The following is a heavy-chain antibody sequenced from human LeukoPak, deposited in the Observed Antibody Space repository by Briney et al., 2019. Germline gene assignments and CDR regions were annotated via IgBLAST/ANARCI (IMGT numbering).Heavy chain of an antibody. CDR3: ARQNTPHGNFDY. J-gene: IGHJ4*02. V-gene: IGHV3-13*01. Sequence: GGSLRLSCAASGFTFSSYDMHWVRQATGKGLEWVSAIGVAANAFYSGSVKGRFTISRENAKNSLYLLMTSLRAEDTAVYYCARQNTPHGNFDYWGQGILVTVSS. CDR2: IGVAANA. CDR1: GFTFSSYD. D-gene: IGHD1-26*01.